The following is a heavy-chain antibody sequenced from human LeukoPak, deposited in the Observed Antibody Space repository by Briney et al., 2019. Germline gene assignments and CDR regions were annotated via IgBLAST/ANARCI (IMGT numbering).Heavy chain of an antibody. V-gene: IGHV3-30*02. CDR2: IRYDGSNK. J-gene: IGHJ4*02. D-gene: IGHD5-12*01. CDR3: XXXXYSGYVLFXX. CDR1: GFTFSSYG. Sequence: GGSLRLSCAASGFTFSSYGMHWVRQAPGKGLEWVAFIRYDGSNKYYADSVKGRFTISRDNSKNTLYLQMNSLRAEDTAVYYCXXXXYSGYVLFXXXGQXTXVTXXS.